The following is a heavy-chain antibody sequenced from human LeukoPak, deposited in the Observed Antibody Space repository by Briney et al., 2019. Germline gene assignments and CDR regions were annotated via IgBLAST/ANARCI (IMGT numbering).Heavy chain of an antibody. J-gene: IGHJ4*02. Sequence: SETLSLTCTVSGYYISSGYYWGWIRQPPGKGLEWIGSIYHSGSTYYNPSLKSRVTISVDTSKNQFSLKLSSVTAADTAVYYCARATAGTTLFEGIDYWGQGTLVTVSS. D-gene: IGHD1-1*01. CDR1: GYYISSGYY. CDR2: IYHSGST. V-gene: IGHV4-38-2*02. CDR3: ARATAGTTLFEGIDY.